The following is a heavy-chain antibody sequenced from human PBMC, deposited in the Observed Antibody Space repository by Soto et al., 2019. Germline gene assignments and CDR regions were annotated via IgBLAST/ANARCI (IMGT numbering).Heavy chain of an antibody. Sequence: EVQLVESGGGLVQPGGSLRLSCVASGFTLSSYSMNWVRQAPGKGLEWISYISSGSDTIYYADSVKGRFTVSRDNAKNSLYLQMNSLRDEDTAMYYCARPGEGVLFYYALDVWGQGTTVTVSS. D-gene: IGHD3-16*01. CDR2: ISSGSDTI. CDR3: ARPGEGVLFYYALDV. CDR1: GFTLSSYS. V-gene: IGHV3-48*02. J-gene: IGHJ6*02.